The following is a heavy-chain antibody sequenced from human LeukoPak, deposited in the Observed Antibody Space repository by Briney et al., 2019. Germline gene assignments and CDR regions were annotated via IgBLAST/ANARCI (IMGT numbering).Heavy chain of an antibody. CDR2: ISYDGSNK. Sequence: PGRSLRLSCAASGFTFSSYAMHWVRQAPGKGLEWVAAISYDGSNKYYADSVKGRFTISRDNSKNTLYLQMNSLRAEDTAVYYCARGKGGSYYFDYWGQGTLVTVSS. D-gene: IGHD2-15*01. J-gene: IGHJ4*02. CDR3: ARGKGGSYYFDY. CDR1: GFTFSSYA. V-gene: IGHV3-30-3*01.